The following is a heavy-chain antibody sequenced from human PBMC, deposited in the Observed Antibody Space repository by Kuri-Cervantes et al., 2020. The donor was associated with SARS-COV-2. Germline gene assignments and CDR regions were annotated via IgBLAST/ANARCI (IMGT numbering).Heavy chain of an antibody. J-gene: IGHJ6*02. CDR3: ARDDTYSSSWFRFLGRGMDV. Sequence: GESLKISCAASGFTFSNYAMHWVRQAPGKGLEWVAVISYDGSNKYYADSVKGRFTISRDNSKNTLYLQMNSLRAEDTAVYYCARDDTYSSSWFRFLGRGMDVWGQGTTVTVSS. CDR2: ISYDGSNK. D-gene: IGHD6-13*01. V-gene: IGHV3-30-3*01. CDR1: GFTFSNYA.